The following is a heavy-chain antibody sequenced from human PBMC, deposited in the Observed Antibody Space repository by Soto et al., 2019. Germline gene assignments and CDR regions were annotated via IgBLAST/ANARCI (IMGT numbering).Heavy chain of an antibody. CDR2: ISSRSDI. CDR3: AREYTAWPLAYGLDV. D-gene: IGHD2-2*02. J-gene: IGHJ6*02. CDR1: GSTFSTYI. V-gene: IGHV3-21*01. Sequence: GGSLRLSCVGSGSTFSTYIINWVRQAPGKGLEWVSSISSRSDIYYADSVKGRFTISRDNAKNSVSLQMNSLRAEDTAVYYCAREYTAWPLAYGLDVWGQGTTVTVSS.